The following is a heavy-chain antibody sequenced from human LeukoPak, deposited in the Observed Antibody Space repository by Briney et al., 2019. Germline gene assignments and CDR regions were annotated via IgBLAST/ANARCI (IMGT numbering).Heavy chain of an antibody. CDR2: IYYSGST. D-gene: IGHD2-15*01. CDR3: ATQPGKAAFFDY. J-gene: IGHJ4*02. CDR1: GGSISSYY. V-gene: IGHV4-59*01. Sequence: SETLSITCTVSGGSISSYYWSWIRQPPGKGLEWIGYIYYSGSTNYNPSLKSRVTISVDTSKNQFSLKLSSVTAADTAVYYCATQPGKAAFFDYWGQGTLVTVSS.